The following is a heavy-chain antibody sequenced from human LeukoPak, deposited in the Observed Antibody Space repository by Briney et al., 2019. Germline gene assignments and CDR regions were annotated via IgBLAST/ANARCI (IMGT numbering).Heavy chain of an antibody. CDR2: ISWNSGSI. CDR1: GFTFDDYA. V-gene: IGHV3-9*01. D-gene: IGHD1-26*01. Sequence: SLRLSCAASGFTFDDYAMRWVRQAPGKGLEWVSGISWNSGSIGYADSVKGPFTISRDNTKNSLYLQMNSQRAEDTALYYCAKATTVSGAASFDYWGQGTLVTVSS. CDR3: AKATTVSGAASFDY. J-gene: IGHJ4*02.